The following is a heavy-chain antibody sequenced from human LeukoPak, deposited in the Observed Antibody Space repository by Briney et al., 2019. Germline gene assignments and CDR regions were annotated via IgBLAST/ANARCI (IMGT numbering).Heavy chain of an antibody. CDR2: ISSSSSTI. CDR1: GFTFSSYS. CDR3: ARDLHYYVAIDV. V-gene: IGHV3-48*01. J-gene: IGHJ6*02. D-gene: IGHD3-10*02. Sequence: GGSLSLSCAASGFTFSSYSMNWVRQAPGKGLEWVSYISSSSSTIYYADSVKGRFAISRDNSKSMLFLQLNSLRAEDTALYYCARDLHYYVAIDVWGQGTTVTVSS.